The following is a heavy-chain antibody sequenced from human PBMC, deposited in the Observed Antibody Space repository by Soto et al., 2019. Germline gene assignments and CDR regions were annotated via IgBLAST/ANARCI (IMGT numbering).Heavy chain of an antibody. V-gene: IGHV3-23*01. CDR3: AKFPQYGVNYYYYMDV. Sequence: GGSLRLSCAASGFTFSSYAMSWVRQAPGKGLEWVSAISGSGGSTYYADSVKGRFTISRDNSKNTLYLQMNSLRAEDTAVYYCAKFPQYGVNYYYYMDVWGKGTTVTVSS. CDR2: ISGSGGST. J-gene: IGHJ6*03. D-gene: IGHD2-2*01. CDR1: GFTFSSYA.